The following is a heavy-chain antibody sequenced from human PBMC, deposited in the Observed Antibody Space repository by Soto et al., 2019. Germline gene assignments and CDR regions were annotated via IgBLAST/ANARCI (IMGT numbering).Heavy chain of an antibody. CDR3: ATEYYYDSSGYSVGWFDP. V-gene: IGHV1-24*01. Sequence: ASVKVSCKVSGYTLTELSMHWVRQAPGKGLEWMGGFDPEDGETIYAQKFQGRVTMTEDTSTDTAYMELSSLRSEDTAVYYCATEYYYDSSGYSVGWFDPWGQGTLVTVS. CDR2: FDPEDGET. CDR1: GYTLTELS. J-gene: IGHJ5*02. D-gene: IGHD3-22*01.